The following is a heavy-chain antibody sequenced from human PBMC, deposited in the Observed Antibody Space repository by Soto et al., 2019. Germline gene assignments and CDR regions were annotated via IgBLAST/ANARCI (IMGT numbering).Heavy chain of an antibody. J-gene: IGHJ4*02. D-gene: IGHD3-22*01. CDR3: ARGYYYDSSGYYYEYYFDY. CDR2: IIPIFGTA. V-gene: IGHV1-69*13. CDR1: GGTFSSYA. Sequence: SVKVSCKASGGTFSSYAISWVRQAPGQGLEWMGGIIPIFGTANYAPKFQGRVTITADESTSTAYMELSSLRSEDTAVYYCARGYYYDSSGYYYEYYFDYWGQGTLVTVSS.